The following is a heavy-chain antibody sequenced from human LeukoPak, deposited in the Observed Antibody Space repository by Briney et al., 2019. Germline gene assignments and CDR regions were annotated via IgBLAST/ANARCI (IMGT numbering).Heavy chain of an antibody. Sequence: GGSLRLSCAASGFIFRSHTMNWVRQGPGKGLEWVSYISSTSGTIYYADSVKGRFTISRDNSKNTLFLQMNSLRAEDSAVYYCARRLRGEVTARPFDYWGQGTLVTVSS. CDR3: ARRLRGEVTARPFDY. V-gene: IGHV3-48*01. CDR1: GFIFRSHT. J-gene: IGHJ4*02. D-gene: IGHD6-6*01. CDR2: ISSTSGTI.